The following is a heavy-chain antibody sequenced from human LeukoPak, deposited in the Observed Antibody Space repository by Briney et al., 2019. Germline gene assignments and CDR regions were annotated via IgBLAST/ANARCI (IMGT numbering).Heavy chain of an antibody. J-gene: IGHJ3*02. Sequence: GGSLRLSCAVSGFTFSNYAMTWVRQAPGKGLEWVAVISYDAYYKNYADSVKGRFTISRDDSKNTLSLEMNSLRPKDTAVYYCARWSFDGVSYDAFDIWGQGTMLTVSS. D-gene: IGHD3-3*01. V-gene: IGHV3-30*04. CDR3: ARWSFDGVSYDAFDI. CDR1: GFTFSNYA. CDR2: ISYDAYYK.